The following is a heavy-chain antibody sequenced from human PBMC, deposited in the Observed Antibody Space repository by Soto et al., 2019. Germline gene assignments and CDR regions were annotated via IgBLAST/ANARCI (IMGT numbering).Heavy chain of an antibody. J-gene: IGHJ4*02. CDR3: AKSPWVQLSYYFDY. V-gene: IGHV3-23*01. CDR2: ISGSGGST. CDR1: GLTFSSYA. Sequence: GGSLRLSCAASGLTFSSYAMSWVRQAPGKGLEWVSAISGSGGSTYYADSVKSRFTISRDISKNTLYLQMNSLRAEFTSVYYCAKSPWVQLSYYFDYWGQGTLVTVSS. D-gene: IGHD2-2*01.